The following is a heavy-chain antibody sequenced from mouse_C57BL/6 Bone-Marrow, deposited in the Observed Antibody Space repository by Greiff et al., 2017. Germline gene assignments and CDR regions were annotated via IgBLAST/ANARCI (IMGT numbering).Heavy chain of an antibody. J-gene: IGHJ4*01. CDR3: ARSEDGYCSYYAMDY. V-gene: IGHV1-81*01. CDR1: GYTFTSYG. Sequence: VQLLQSGAELARPGASVKLSCKASGYTFTSYGISWVKQRTGQGLEWIGEIYPRSGNTYYNEKFKGKATLTADKSSSTAYMELRSLTSEDSAVYFCARSEDGYCSYYAMDYWGQGTSVTVSS. D-gene: IGHD2-3*01. CDR2: IYPRSGNT.